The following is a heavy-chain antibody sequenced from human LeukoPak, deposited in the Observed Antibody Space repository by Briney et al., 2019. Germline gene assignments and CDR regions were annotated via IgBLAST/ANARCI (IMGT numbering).Heavy chain of an antibody. CDR3: ARDGRITIFGVVMGFDY. V-gene: IGHV3-30-3*01. CDR2: ISYDGSNK. J-gene: IGHJ4*02. CDR1: GFTFSSYA. Sequence: GGSLRLSCAASGFTFSSYAMHWVRQAPGKGLEWVAVISYDGSNKYYTESVKGRFTISRDNSKNTLCLQMNSLRAEDTAVYYCARDGRITIFGVVMGFDYWGQGTLVTVSS. D-gene: IGHD3-3*01.